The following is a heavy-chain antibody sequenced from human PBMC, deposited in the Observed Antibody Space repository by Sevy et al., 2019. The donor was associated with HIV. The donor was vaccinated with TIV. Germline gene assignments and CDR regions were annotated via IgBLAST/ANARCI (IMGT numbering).Heavy chain of an antibody. CDR3: TTASWSQEDYYNY. D-gene: IGHD6-13*01. Sequence: GGSLRLSCAASGFPFSNAWRSWVRQAPGKGLEWVGRFKGKIYDGTIDYDAPVKGRFSISRDDSKNTLYLQMNSLKTEDTAVYYCTTASWSQEDYYNYWGQGTLVTVSS. J-gene: IGHJ4*02. CDR1: GFPFSNAW. CDR2: FKGKIYDGTI. V-gene: IGHV3-15*01.